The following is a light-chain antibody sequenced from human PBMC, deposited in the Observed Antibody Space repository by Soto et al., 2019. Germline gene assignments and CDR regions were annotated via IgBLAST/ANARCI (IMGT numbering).Light chain of an antibody. CDR3: QQYNSYSGT. CDR1: QSISSW. V-gene: IGKV1-5*01. J-gene: IGKJ1*01. Sequence: EIPITESPSTVSASVRDRVPVTCGASQSISSWLAWYQQKPGKAPKVLIYDASSLESGVPSRFSGSGSGTEFTLTISSLQPDDFATYYCQQYNSYSGTFGQGTKV. CDR2: DAS.